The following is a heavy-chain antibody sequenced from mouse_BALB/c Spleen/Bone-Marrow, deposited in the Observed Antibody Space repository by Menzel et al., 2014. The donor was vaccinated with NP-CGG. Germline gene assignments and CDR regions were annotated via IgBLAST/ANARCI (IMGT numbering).Heavy chain of an antibody. D-gene: IGHD3-1*01. CDR3: TTLARNKFDY. V-gene: IGHV1-5*01. Sequence: VQLKESGTVLARPGAAVKMSCKASGYTFSNYWMHWIKRRPGQGLEWIGTIYPGNSDTTYNQKFKGKATLTAVTSTSTAYMELSSLTNEDSAVYYCTTLARNKFDYWGQGTTLTVSS. J-gene: IGHJ2*01. CDR1: GYTFSNYW. CDR2: IYPGNSDT.